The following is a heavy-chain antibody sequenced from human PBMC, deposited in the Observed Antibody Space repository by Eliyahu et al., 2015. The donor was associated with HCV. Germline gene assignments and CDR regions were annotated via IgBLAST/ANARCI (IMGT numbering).Heavy chain of an antibody. CDR1: GYTFTSXX. V-gene: IGHV1-46*01. J-gene: IGHJ4*02. Sequence: QVQLVQSGAEVKKPGASVKVSCKASGYTFTSXXMXXVRQAPGQGLEWMGIINPSGGSTSYAQKFQGRVTMTRDTSTSTVYMELSSLRSEDTAVYYCARGGGSYRDRDYFDYWGQGTLVTVSS. D-gene: IGHD3-16*02. CDR2: INPSGGST. CDR3: ARGGGSYRDRDYFDY.